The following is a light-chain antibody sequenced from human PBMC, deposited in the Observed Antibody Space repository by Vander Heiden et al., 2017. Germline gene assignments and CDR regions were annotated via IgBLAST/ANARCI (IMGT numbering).Light chain of an antibody. CDR2: NGV. J-gene: IGKJ5*01. CDR3: QQYNNWPPIT. CDR1: RNMDNT. Sequence: EIVMTQSPATLPVSPGDSATLSCRASRNMDNTLAWYQQKPGQAPRLLIYNGVTRATGAPARSSVSGSGTEFTLTISSLKSEDFAIYYCQQYNNWPPITFGQGTRLEIK. V-gene: IGKV3-15*01.